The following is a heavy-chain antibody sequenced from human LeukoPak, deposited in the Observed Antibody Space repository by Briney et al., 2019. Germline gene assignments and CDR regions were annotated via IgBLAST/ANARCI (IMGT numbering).Heavy chain of an antibody. D-gene: IGHD3-22*01. CDR2: IYTAGDT. J-gene: IGHJ4*02. Sequence: SETLSLTCTVSGCSISSYYWSWIRQPAGKDLEWIGRIYTAGDTVYNPSLKSRVTLSVDTPKNQFSLNLSSMTAADTAVYYCARSGSGYDFEYWGQGTLVTVSS. CDR1: GCSISSYY. V-gene: IGHV4-4*07. CDR3: ARSGSGYDFEY.